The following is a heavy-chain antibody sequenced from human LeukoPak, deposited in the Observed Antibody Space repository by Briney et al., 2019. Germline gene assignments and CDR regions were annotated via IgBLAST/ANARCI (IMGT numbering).Heavy chain of an antibody. J-gene: IGHJ4*02. CDR2: ISSSSSYI. CDR3: ARDGYFDWSDYFDY. CDR1: GFTFSSYS. V-gene: IGHV3-21*01. D-gene: IGHD3-9*01. Sequence: GGSLRLSCAASGFTFSSYSMNWVRQAPGKGLEWVSSISSSSSYIYYADSVKGRFTTSRDNAKNSLYLQMNSLRAEDTAVYYCARDGYFDWSDYFDYWGQGTLVTVSS.